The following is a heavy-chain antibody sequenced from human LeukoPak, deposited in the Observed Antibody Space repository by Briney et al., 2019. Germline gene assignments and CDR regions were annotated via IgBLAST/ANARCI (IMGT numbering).Heavy chain of an antibody. J-gene: IGHJ4*02. CDR1: GFTFSSYG. D-gene: IGHD3-16*02. V-gene: IGHV3-30*18. Sequence: PGRSLRLSCAASGFTFSSYGMHWVRQAPGKGLEWVAVISYDGSNKYYADSVKGRFTISRDNSKNTLYLQMNSLRAEDTAVYYCAKEGETNDYVWGSYRYTMQYFDYWGQGTLVTVSS. CDR3: AKEGETNDYVWGSYRYTMQYFDY. CDR2: ISYDGSNK.